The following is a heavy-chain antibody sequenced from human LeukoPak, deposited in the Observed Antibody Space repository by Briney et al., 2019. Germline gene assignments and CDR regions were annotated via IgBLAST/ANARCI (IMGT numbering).Heavy chain of an antibody. J-gene: IGHJ4*02. V-gene: IGHV3-23*01. CDR1: GFTFSSYA. D-gene: IGHD1-26*01. Sequence: GGSLRLSCAASGFTFSSYAMSWVRQAPGKGLEWVSTISGSGASTYYADSVKGRFSLSRDNSKNMVDLQMNDLRAEDTALYYCAKSSSLGWNLLGNWGQGTLVTVSS. CDR2: ISGSGAST. CDR3: AKSSSLGWNLLGN.